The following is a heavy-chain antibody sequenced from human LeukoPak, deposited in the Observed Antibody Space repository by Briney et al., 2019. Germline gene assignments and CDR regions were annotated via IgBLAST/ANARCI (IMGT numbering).Heavy chain of an antibody. CDR3: ARDGYSGSYRALFDY. D-gene: IGHD1-26*01. Sequence: ASVKVSCKASGYTFTSYGISWVRQAPGQGLEWMGWISAYNGNTDYAQSLQGRVTMTIDTSTSTVYVELRSLRSDDTAVYYCARDGYSGSYRALFDYWGQGTLVTVSS. CDR1: GYTFTSYG. V-gene: IGHV1-18*01. CDR2: ISAYNGNT. J-gene: IGHJ4*02.